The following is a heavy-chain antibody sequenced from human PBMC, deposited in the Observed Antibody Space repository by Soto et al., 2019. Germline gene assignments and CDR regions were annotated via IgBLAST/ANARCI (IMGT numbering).Heavy chain of an antibody. Sequence: EVQLVESGGGLVKPGESLRLSCAASGFTFTYAWLNWVRQVPGKGLEWVGRIKGKTDGGTTEDAAPVKGRFTISSDDSQNTLSLRATDLTPADTAGCSYPTDDHIHSYYWYTIHVWGRGTTVTVSS. V-gene: IGHV3-15*07. J-gene: IGHJ6*02. D-gene: IGHD2-8*01. CDR1: GFTFTYAW. CDR3: PTDDHIHSYYWYTIHV. CDR2: IKGKTDGGTT.